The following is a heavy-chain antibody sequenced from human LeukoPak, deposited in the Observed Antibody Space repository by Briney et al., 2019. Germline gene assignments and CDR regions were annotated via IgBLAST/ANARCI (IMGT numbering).Heavy chain of an antibody. CDR2: IYYSGST. Sequence: PSETLSLTCTVSGGSISSYYWSWIRQPPGKGLEWIGYIYYSGSTNYNPSLKSRVTISVDTSKNQFSLKLSSVTAADTAVYYCARDGVKDFWSGCSAGAFDIWGQGTMVTVSS. J-gene: IGHJ3*02. CDR1: GGSISSYY. D-gene: IGHD3-3*01. V-gene: IGHV4-59*01. CDR3: ARDGVKDFWSGCSAGAFDI.